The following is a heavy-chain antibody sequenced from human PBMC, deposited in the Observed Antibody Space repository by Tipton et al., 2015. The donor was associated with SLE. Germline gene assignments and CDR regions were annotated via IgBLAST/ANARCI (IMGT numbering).Heavy chain of an antibody. J-gene: IGHJ4*02. CDR3: VLWAYGNY. Sequence: GSLRLSCAASGFSLSTYWMHWVRQAPGKGLVWVSRLNLDGRHISYADSVKGRFTISRDAAKNTLYLQMSSLRVEDTAVYYCVLWAYGNYWGQGTLVTVSS. D-gene: IGHD2/OR15-2a*01. CDR2: LNLDGRHI. CDR1: GFSLSTYW. V-gene: IGHV3-74*01.